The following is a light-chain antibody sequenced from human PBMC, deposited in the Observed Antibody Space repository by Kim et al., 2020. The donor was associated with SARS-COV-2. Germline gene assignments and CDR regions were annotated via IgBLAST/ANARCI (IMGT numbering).Light chain of an antibody. Sequence: DIVMTQSPGSLAVSLGERATINCKSSQNLLSSSNNKPFFAWYEQKPGQPPKLLISWASTRGTGVPDRFSGSGSGTDFTLNISSLQTEDGEVYYCQKYYRDPRTFGGGTKGDIK. V-gene: IGKV4-1*01. J-gene: IGKJ4*01. CDR3: QKYYRDPRT. CDR2: WAS. CDR1: QNLLSSSNNKPF.